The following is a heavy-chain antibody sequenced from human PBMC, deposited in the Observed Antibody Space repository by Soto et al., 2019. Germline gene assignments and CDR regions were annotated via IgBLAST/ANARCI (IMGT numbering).Heavy chain of an antibody. CDR2: ISAYNGNT. CDR1: GYTFTSYG. D-gene: IGHD2-2*01. V-gene: IGHV1-18*01. Sequence: ASVKVSCKASGYTFTSYGISWVRQAPGQGLEWMGWISAYNGNTNYAQKLQGRVTMTTDTSTSTAYMELRSLRSDDTAVYYCARDPRVVPAANGVRGWFDPWGQGTLVTVSS. CDR3: ARDPRVVPAANGVRGWFDP. J-gene: IGHJ5*02.